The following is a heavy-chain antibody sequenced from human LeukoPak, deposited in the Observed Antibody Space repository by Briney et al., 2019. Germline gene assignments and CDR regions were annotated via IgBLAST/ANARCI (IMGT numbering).Heavy chain of an antibody. D-gene: IGHD3-10*01. V-gene: IGHV3-23*01. CDR1: GFTFSSYA. CDR2: ISGSGGST. J-gene: IGHJ5*02. CDR3: AKDRLAGMVRGDPIHWFDP. Sequence: GGSLRLSCAASGFTFSSYAMSWVRQAPGKGPEWVSAISGSGGSTYYADSVKGRFTISRDNSKNTLYLQMNSLRAEDTAVYYCAKDRLAGMVRGDPIHWFDPWGQGTLVTVSS.